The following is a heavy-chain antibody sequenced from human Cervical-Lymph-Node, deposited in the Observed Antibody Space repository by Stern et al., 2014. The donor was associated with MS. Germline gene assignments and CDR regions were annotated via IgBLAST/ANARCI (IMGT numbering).Heavy chain of an antibody. D-gene: IGHD3-10*01. CDR3: ARDVGGKLWFGKLLPPNWIDP. CDR2: IYSSGSP. CDR1: AGSVSSYY. J-gene: IGHJ5*02. Sequence: QVQLQESGPRLLKPSETLSLTCTVSAGSVSSYYWSWIRQPAGKGLEWIGRIYSSGSPSYNPSLKSRVTMSVDTSKNQFSLNLSSVTAADTAVYYCARDVGGKLWFGKLLPPNWIDPWGQGTLVTVSS. V-gene: IGHV4-4*07.